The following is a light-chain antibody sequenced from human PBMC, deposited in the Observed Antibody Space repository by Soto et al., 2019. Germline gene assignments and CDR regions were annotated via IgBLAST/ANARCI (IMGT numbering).Light chain of an antibody. Sequence: QSVLTQPPATSGTPGQRVTISFSGSSSNIGSSNVNWYQQLPGTAPKLLIYTNNQRPSGVPDRFSGSKSGTSASLAISGLQSEDEADYYCAAWDDSLNGRVFGTGTKVTVL. CDR3: AAWDDSLNGRV. CDR2: TNN. CDR1: SSNIGSSN. J-gene: IGLJ1*01. V-gene: IGLV1-44*01.